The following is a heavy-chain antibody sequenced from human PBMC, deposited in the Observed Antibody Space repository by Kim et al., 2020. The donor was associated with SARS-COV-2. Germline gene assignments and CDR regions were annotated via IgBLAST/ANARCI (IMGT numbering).Heavy chain of an antibody. CDR1: NDA. J-gene: IGHJ4*02. CDR3: ARDGGGYYPLDY. CDR2: ISYDGNNK. D-gene: IGHD3-3*01. Sequence: NDAMHWVRQAPGKGLEWVAVISYDGNNKFYADSVKGRFTISRDNSKNTLYLQRNSLRAEDTAVYYCARDGGGYYPLDYWGQGTLVTVSS. V-gene: IGHV3-30*04.